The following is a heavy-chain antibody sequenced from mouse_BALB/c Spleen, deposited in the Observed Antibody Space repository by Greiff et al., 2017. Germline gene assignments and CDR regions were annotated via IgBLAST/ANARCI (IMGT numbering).Heavy chain of an antibody. J-gene: IGHJ4*01. CDR1: GYSITSDYA. CDR3: ALYDGYSTYAMDY. D-gene: IGHD2-3*01. Sequence: EVQLQESGPGLVKPSQSLSLTCTVTGYSITSDYAWNWIRQFPGNKLEWMGYISYSGSTSYNPSLKSRISITRDTSKNQFFLQLNSVTTEDTATYYCALYDGYSTYAMDYWGQGTSVTVSS. CDR2: ISYSGST. V-gene: IGHV3-2*02.